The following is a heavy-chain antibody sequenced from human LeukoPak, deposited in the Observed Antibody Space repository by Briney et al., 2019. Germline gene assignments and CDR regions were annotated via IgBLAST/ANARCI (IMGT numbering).Heavy chain of an antibody. D-gene: IGHD4-17*01. V-gene: IGHV3-30-3*01. J-gene: IGHJ4*02. CDR2: ISYDGSDK. Sequence: GGSLRLSCAASEVTFRNYAVHWVRQAPGKGLQWVAVISYDGSDKYYTDSVKGRFTISRDNSKNTLYLQVNSLRVEDTAVYYCARGQVPTTLTLFDYWGQGTLVTVSS. CDR3: ARGQVPTTLTLFDY. CDR1: EVTFRNYA.